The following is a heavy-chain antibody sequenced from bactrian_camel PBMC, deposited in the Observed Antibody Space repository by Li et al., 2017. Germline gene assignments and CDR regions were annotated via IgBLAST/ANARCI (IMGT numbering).Heavy chain of an antibody. CDR3: ATDLPSWYWASNFGY. Sequence: HVQLVESGGGSVQAGGSLRLSCAVSGLRYSANGLAWFRQAPGKEREGVAAIYTGGLGSYYADSVKGRFTISQDNAKNTMYLQMNSLQSEDTALYYCATDLPSWYWASNFGYWGQGTQVTVS. J-gene: IGHJ6*01. D-gene: IGHD6*01. CDR2: IYTGGLGS. V-gene: IGHV3S54*01. CDR1: GLRYSANG.